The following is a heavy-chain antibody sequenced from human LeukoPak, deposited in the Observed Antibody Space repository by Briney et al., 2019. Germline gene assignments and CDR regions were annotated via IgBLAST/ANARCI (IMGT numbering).Heavy chain of an antibody. CDR1: GYTFTSHG. D-gene: IGHD1-14*01. Sequence: ASVKVSCKASGYTFTSHGLSWVRQAPGQGLEWMGWISPFNGNTNYAEKFRARVTMTTDASTSTVAMELRSLRSDDTAIYYCARGSLGWGSEPEYFDYWGQGTLVTVSS. CDR3: ARGSLGWGSEPEYFDY. V-gene: IGHV1-18*01. CDR2: ISPFNGNT. J-gene: IGHJ4*02.